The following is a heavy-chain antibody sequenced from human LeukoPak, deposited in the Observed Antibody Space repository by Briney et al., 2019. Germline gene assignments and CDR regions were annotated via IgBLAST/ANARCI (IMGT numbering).Heavy chain of an antibody. J-gene: IGHJ4*02. D-gene: IGHD4-23*01. CDR2: ISYDGSNK. V-gene: IGHV3-30*18. CDR3: AKDGHGGNAFDY. Sequence: GGSLRLSCAASGFTFSSYGMHWVRQAPGKGLEWVAVISYDGSNKYYADSVKGRFTISRDNSKNTLYLQMNSLRAEDTAVYYCAKDGHGGNAFDYWGQGTLVTVSS. CDR1: GFTFSSYG.